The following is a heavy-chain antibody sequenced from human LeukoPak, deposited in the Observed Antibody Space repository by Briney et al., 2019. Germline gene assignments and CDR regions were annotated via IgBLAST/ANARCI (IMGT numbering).Heavy chain of an antibody. CDR1: GFTFSNYA. CDR3: ASNPFTVTTTFDY. Sequence: GGPLRLSCAASGFTFSNYAMSWVRHAPGKGLEWVSIIGYRGGSIYYAHSVQGRFTISRDNAKNSLYLQMNSLRAEDTAVYYCASNPFTVTTTFDYWGQGTLVTVSS. J-gene: IGHJ4*02. V-gene: IGHV3-23*01. CDR2: IGYRGGSI. D-gene: IGHD4-11*01.